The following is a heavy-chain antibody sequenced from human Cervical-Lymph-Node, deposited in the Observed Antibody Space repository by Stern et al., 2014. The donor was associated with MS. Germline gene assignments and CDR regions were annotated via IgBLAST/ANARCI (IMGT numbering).Heavy chain of an antibody. J-gene: IGHJ4*02. CDR3: ARGDSEAPIYYFDY. D-gene: IGHD2-21*01. CDR2: ITPIFDAT. Sequence: QVQLVESGAEVKKPGSSVKVSCKPYGGTFTNYAISWVRQAPGPGLEWMGGITPIFDATNYAQKFQGRVAITADESTRTAYMELSSLRSDDTAMYYCARGDSEAPIYYFDYWGQGTLGTVSS. CDR1: GGTFTNYA. V-gene: IGHV1-69*01.